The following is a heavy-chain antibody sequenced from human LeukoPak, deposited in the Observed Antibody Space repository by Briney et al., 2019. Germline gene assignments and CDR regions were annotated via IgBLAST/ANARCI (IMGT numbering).Heavy chain of an antibody. CDR2: IYYRGST. CDR1: GGSISSSSYY. J-gene: IGHJ6*02. Sequence: TSETLSLTCTVSGGSISSSSYYWVCIRQPPGKGLEWIGSIYYRGSTYYNPPLKSRVTISVDTSKNQFSLKLSSVTAADTAVYYCARLHYYYYGMDVWGQGTTVTVSS. CDR3: ARLHYYYYGMDV. V-gene: IGHV4-39*01.